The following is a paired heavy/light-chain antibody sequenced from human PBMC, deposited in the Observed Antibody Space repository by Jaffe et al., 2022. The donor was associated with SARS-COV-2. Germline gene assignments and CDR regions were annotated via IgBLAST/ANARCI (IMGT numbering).Heavy chain of an antibody. Sequence: EVQLVESGGGVVRPGGSLRLSCAASGFIFDEYGMSWVRQAPGKGLEWVSGIDWIGGSTGYADSVKGRFTIFRDTAKNSLFLQMDSLRAEDTALYYCARGADSSFWRYFDCWGQGTLVTVSS. D-gene: IGHD6-19*01. CDR3: ARGADSSFWRYFDC. J-gene: IGHJ4*02. CDR1: GFIFDEYG. CDR2: IDWIGGST. V-gene: IGHV3-20*04.
Light chain of an antibody. CDR3: QQRSSWPT. CDR1: QSISFY. V-gene: IGKV3-11*01. J-gene: IGKJ5*01. Sequence: EIVLTQSPATLSLSPGERATLSCRASQSISFYLAWYQQKPGQAPRLLIYDASSRATGIPARFSGSGSGTDFTLTISSLEPEDFAVYFCQQRSSWPTFGQGTRLDIK. CDR2: DAS.